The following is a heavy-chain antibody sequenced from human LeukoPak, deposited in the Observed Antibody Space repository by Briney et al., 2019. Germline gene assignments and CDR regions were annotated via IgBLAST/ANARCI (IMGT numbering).Heavy chain of an antibody. CDR1: GYTFTSYG. CDR3: ARERIVVVPPYYYGMDV. V-gene: IGHV3-33*01. D-gene: IGHD3-22*01. Sequence: SCKASGYTFTSYGMHWVRQAPGKGLEWVAVIWYDGSNKYYADSVKGRFTISRDNSKNTLYLQMNSLRAEDTAVYYCARERIVVVPPYYYGMDVWGQGTTVTVSS. J-gene: IGHJ6*02. CDR2: IWYDGSNK.